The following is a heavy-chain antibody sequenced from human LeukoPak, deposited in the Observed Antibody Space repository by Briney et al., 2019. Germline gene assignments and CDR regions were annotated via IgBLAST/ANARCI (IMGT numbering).Heavy chain of an antibody. CDR1: GYTLTGYY. V-gene: IGHV1-2*02. CDR3: ARSGYYYGLDV. CDR2: INYNTGGT. J-gene: IGHJ6*02. Sequence: APVKVSCKASGYTLTGYYMHWVQQAPGQGPEWMGWINYNTGGTNLEQKFQGRVTMTRDTSITTVYMELSRLTSDDTAVYYCARSGYYYGLDVWGQGTTVTVSS.